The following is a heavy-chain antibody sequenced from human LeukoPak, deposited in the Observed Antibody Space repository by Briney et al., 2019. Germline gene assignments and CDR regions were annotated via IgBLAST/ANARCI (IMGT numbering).Heavy chain of an antibody. D-gene: IGHD6-13*01. V-gene: IGHV1-2*02. CDR2: INPYSGAT. CDR1: GFTFTDYF. Sequence: ASMKVSCKASGFTFTDYFIHWVRRAPGQGLEWMGWINPYSGATNYAQKFQGRVAMTRDTSTNTAFLEVKSLKSDDTAFYYCTRARGRDSSRWYAFWGQGTLLTVSS. J-gene: IGHJ4*02. CDR3: TRARGRDSSRWYAF.